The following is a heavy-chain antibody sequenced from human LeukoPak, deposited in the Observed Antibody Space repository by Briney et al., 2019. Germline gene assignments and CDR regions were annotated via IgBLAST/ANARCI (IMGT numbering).Heavy chain of an antibody. V-gene: IGHV3-7*01. CDR1: GFTFSSYW. Sequence: GGSLRLSCAASGFTFSSYWMSWVRQAPGKGLEWVANIKQDGSERYYVDSVKGRFTISRDNAKNSLYLQMNSLRAEDTAVYYCAKDADILTGYYWGYFGYWGQGTLVTVSS. D-gene: IGHD3-9*01. CDR2: IKQDGSER. J-gene: IGHJ4*02. CDR3: AKDADILTGYYWGYFGY.